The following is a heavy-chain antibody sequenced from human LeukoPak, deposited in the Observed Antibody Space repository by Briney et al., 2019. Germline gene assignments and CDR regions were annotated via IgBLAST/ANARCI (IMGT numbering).Heavy chain of an antibody. Sequence: GGSLRLSCTASGFTFGDYAMSWVRQAPGKGLEWVGFIRSKAYGGTTEYAASVKGRFTISRDDSKSIAYLQMNSLKTEDTAVYYRTRDTVCSSTSCYGDYYYYMDVWGKGTTVTVSS. CDR2: IRSKAYGGTT. CDR1: GFTFGDYA. CDR3: TRDTVCSSTSCYGDYYYYMDV. D-gene: IGHD2-2*01. J-gene: IGHJ6*03. V-gene: IGHV3-49*04.